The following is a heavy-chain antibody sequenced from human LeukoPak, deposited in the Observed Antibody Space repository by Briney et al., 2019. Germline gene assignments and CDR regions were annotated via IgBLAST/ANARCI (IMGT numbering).Heavy chain of an antibody. CDR2: ISGSGGRT. CDR3: AKDLVGATNY. D-gene: IGHD1-26*01. V-gene: IGHV3-23*01. Sequence: GGSLRLSCAASGFTFSSYVMSWVRQAPGKGLDWVSVISGSGGRTYYADSVKGRFTISRDNSENTLYLQMNNLRADDTALYYCAKDLVGATNYWGQGTLVTVSS. CDR1: GFTFSSYV. J-gene: IGHJ4*02.